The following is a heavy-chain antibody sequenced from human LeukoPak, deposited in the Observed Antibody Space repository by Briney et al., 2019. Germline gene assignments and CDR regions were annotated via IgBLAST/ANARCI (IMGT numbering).Heavy chain of an antibody. J-gene: IGHJ4*02. CDR3: AKDTMKVVVTHRNDY. D-gene: IGHD3-22*01. V-gene: IGHV3-23*01. CDR2: ISGSGGST. CDR1: GFTFSSYA. Sequence: GGSLRLSCAASGFTFSSYAMSWVRQAPGKGLEWVSAISGSGGSTYYADSVKGRFTISRDNSKNTLYLQMNSLRAEDTAVYYCAKDTMKVVVTHRNDYWGQGTLVTVSS.